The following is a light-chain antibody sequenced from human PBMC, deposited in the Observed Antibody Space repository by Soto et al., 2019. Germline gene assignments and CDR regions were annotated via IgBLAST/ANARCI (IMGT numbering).Light chain of an antibody. V-gene: IGKV1-39*01. Sequence: DIQMTQSPSSLSASIGDRVTIACRASQSIHRYVNWYQQRPGEAPKPLIYAASILHSGTPSRFSGRGSATDFTLTISNLPPEYFATYYCLPHYRLPRTFGQGTRVDI. CDR2: AAS. CDR1: QSIHRY. J-gene: IGKJ1*01. CDR3: LPHYRLPRT.